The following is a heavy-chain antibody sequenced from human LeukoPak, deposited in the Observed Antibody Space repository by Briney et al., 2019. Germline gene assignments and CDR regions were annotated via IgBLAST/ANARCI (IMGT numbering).Heavy chain of an antibody. CDR2: IYYSGST. D-gene: IGHD5-24*01. V-gene: IGHV4-30-4*01. CDR1: GGSISSGDYY. Sequence: PSQTLSLTCTVSGGSISSGDYYWSWIRQPPGKGLEWIGYIYYSGSTYYNPSLKSRVTISVDTSKNQFSLKLSSVTAADTAVYYCAWGRWLQSHPPFDYWGQGTLVTVSS. CDR3: AWGRWLQSHPPFDY. J-gene: IGHJ4*02.